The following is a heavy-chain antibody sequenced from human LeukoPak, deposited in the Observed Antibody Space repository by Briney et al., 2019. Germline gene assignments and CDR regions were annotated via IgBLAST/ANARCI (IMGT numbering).Heavy chain of an antibody. CDR1: GGSFSGYY. V-gene: IGHV4-34*01. D-gene: IGHD3-3*01. CDR3: ARGGVGSPITIFGVVIRKGSAFDI. J-gene: IGHJ3*02. Sequence: SETLFLTCAVYGGSFSGYYWSWIRQPPGKGLEWIGEINHSGSTNYNPSLKSRVTISVDTSKNQFSLKLSSVTAADTAVYYCARGGVGSPITIFGVVIRKGSAFDIWGQGTMVTVSS. CDR2: INHSGST.